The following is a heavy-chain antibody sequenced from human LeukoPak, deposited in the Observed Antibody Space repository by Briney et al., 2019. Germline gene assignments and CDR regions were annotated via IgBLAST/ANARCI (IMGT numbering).Heavy chain of an antibody. D-gene: IGHD1-26*01. CDR2: IYTSGNT. V-gene: IGHV4-61*02. CDR1: GGSISSGSYY. Sequence: PSQTLSLTCTVSGGSISSGSYYWSWIRQPAGKGLEWIGRIYTSGNTNYNPSLKSRVTISVDTSKIQFSLKLSSVTAADTAVYYCARLALQEVGATQTYYLDYWGQGTLVTVSS. J-gene: IGHJ4*02. CDR3: ARLALQEVGATQTYYLDY.